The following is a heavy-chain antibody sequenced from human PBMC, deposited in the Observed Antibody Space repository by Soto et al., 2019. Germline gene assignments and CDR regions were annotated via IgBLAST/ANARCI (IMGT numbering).Heavy chain of an antibody. J-gene: IGHJ2*01. CDR1: GFTFSSYD. Sequence: VQLVESGGGLVQPGGSLRLSCAASGFTFSSYDMHWVRQATGKGLEWVSAIGTAGDTYYPGSVKGRFTISRENAKNSLYLQMNSLRAEDTAVYYCARVSAVRYFDLWGRGTLVTVSS. V-gene: IGHV3-13*01. CDR2: IGTAGDT. D-gene: IGHD6-19*01. CDR3: ARVSAVRYFDL.